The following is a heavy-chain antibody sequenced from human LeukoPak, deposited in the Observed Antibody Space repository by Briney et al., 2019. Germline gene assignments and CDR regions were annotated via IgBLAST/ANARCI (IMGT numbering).Heavy chain of an antibody. CDR1: GGTFSSYA. J-gene: IGHJ4*02. Sequence: ASVKVSCKASGGTFSSYAISWVRQAPGQGLEWMGGIIPIFGTANYAQKFQGRVTITADESTSTAYMELSSLRAEDTAVYYCAREDDHNTNDCWGQGTLVTVSS. CDR3: AREDDHNTNDC. D-gene: IGHD5-24*01. V-gene: IGHV1-69*13. CDR2: IIPIFGTA.